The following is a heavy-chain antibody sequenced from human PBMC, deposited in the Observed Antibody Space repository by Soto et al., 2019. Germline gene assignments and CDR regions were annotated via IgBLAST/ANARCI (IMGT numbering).Heavy chain of an antibody. Sequence: PSETLSLTCTVSGASIGTDDSNWSWMRQAPGKGLEWIGYSYYSGSTNYNPSLKSRITISVDTSKNQFSLKLSSVTAADTAVYYCARDAYCSSTSCYGGVWFDPWGQGTLVTVSS. CDR3: ARDAYCSSTSCYGGVWFDP. D-gene: IGHD2-2*01. CDR2: SYYSGST. CDR1: GASIGTDDSN. V-gene: IGHV4-61*08. J-gene: IGHJ5*02.